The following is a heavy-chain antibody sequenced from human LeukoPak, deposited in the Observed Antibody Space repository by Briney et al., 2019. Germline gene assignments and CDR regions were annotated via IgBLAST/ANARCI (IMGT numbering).Heavy chain of an antibody. CDR1: GFTFSSYG. D-gene: IGHD1-7*01. Sequence: GRSLRLSCAASGFTFSSYGMHWVRQAPGKGLEWVAVIWYDGSNKYYADPVKGRFTISRDNSKNTLYLQMNSLRAEDTAVYYCAKGSNWNYGLFDWFDPWGQGTLVTVSS. CDR2: IWYDGSNK. CDR3: AKGSNWNYGLFDWFDP. V-gene: IGHV3-33*06. J-gene: IGHJ5*02.